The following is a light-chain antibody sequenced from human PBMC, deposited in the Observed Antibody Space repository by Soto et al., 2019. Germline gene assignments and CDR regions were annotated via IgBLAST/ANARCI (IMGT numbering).Light chain of an antibody. J-gene: IGKJ1*01. V-gene: IGKV1-27*01. CDR3: QKYNSAPRT. CDR2: AAS. CDR1: QGIRNY. Sequence: DIQMTQSPSSLSASVGDRVTITCRASQGIRNYLAWYQQKPGKVPKLLIYAASTLQSGVPSRFSGSGSGTDFTLTISSLQPEDVATYYCQKYNSAPRTFGQGNEV.